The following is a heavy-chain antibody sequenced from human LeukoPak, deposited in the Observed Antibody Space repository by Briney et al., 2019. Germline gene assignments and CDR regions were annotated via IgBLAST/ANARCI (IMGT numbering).Heavy chain of an antibody. V-gene: IGHV4-31*03. Sequence: SETLSLTCTVSGGSISSGGYYWSWIRQHPGKGLEWIGYIYYSGSTYYNPSLKRRVTISVDTSKNQFSLKLSSVTAADTAVYYCARVADCSGGSCSFDYWGQGTLVTVSS. D-gene: IGHD2-15*01. CDR3: ARVADCSGGSCSFDY. CDR2: IYYSGST. J-gene: IGHJ4*02. CDR1: GGSISSGGYY.